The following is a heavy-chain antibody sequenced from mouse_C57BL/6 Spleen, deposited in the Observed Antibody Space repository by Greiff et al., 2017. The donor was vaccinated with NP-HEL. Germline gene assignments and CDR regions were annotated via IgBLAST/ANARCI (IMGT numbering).Heavy chain of an antibody. V-gene: IGHV8-2*01. CDR3: WRELDGNYPFAY. D-gene: IGHD2-1*01. CDR1: FSLSTSGMGL. J-gene: IGHJ3*01. Sequence: QVTLKVSGPGILQPSQTLSLACTSSGFSLSTSGMGLGWLRKPPGMALEGLASIWNNDNYYNPALKSRLTISKETSNYQVFLKLTSVDTADSATYYGAWRELDGNYPFAYWGQGTLVTVSA. CDR2: WNNDNY.